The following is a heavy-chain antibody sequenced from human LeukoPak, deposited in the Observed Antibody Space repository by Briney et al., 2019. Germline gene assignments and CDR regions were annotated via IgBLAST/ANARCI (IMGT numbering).Heavy chain of an antibody. V-gene: IGHV3-66*02. Sequence: PGGSLRLSCAASGFTVSSNYMSWVRQAPGKGLEWVSVIYSGGSTYYADSVKGRFTISRDNSKNTLYLQMNSLRAEDTAVYYCARDSAVHCYMDVWGKGTTVTVSS. J-gene: IGHJ6*03. CDR2: IYSGGST. CDR3: ARDSAVHCYMDV. D-gene: IGHD3-10*01. CDR1: GFTVSSNY.